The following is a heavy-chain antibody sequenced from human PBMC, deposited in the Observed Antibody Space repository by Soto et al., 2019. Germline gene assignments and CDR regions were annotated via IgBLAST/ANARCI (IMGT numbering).Heavy chain of an antibody. CDR2: IYTSGST. J-gene: IGHJ4*02. CDR1: GGSISSYY. D-gene: IGHD3-10*01. Sequence: SETLSLTCTVSGGSISSYYWSWIRQPAGKGLEWIGRIYTSGSTNYNPSLKSRVTISVDTSKNQFSLKLSSVTAANAAVYYCARGPMVRGAKPNIFDYWGQGTLVTVSS. V-gene: IGHV4-4*07. CDR3: ARGPMVRGAKPNIFDY.